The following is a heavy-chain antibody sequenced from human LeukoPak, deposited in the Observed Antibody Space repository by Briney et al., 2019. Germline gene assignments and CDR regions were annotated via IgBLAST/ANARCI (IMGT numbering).Heavy chain of an antibody. J-gene: IGHJ6*02. CDR2: ISHDGYNE. D-gene: IGHD2-2*03. V-gene: IGHV3-30-3*01. CDR1: GFTFATYA. CDR3: ARLKCGYCSSTSCKGECYYGMDV. Sequence: PGGSLRLSCAASGFTFATYAVPWVRQAPGKGLEWVAAISHDGYNEYYAASVKGRFTISRDNSKNTLYLQMNSLRAEDTAVYYCARLKCGYCSSTSCKGECYYGMDVWGQGTTVTVSS.